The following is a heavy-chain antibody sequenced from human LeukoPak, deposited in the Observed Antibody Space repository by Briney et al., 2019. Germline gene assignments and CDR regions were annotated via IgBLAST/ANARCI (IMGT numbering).Heavy chain of an antibody. Sequence: PSQTLSLTCTVSGGSISSGSYYWSWIRQPAGKGLEWVGRIYTSGSTNYNPSLKSRVTISVDTSKNQFSLKLSSVTAADTAVYYRARGYDFWSGTFDYWGQGTLVTVSS. CDR3: ARGYDFWSGTFDY. J-gene: IGHJ4*02. D-gene: IGHD3-3*01. V-gene: IGHV4-61*02. CDR1: GGSISSGSYY. CDR2: IYTSGST.